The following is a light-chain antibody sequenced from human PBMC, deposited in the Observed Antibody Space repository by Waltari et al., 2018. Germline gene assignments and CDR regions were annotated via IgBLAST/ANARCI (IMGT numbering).Light chain of an antibody. CDR3: QSFDSSLSASV. Sequence: QSVLTQPPSMSGAPGQKVTIPSTAGRPTFGAGYDLHWYQQFPGTAPKLLIFGNTNRPSGVPGRFSGSRSGTSASLAIAGLQSEDEAVYYCQSFDSSLSASVFGGGTKLTVL. CDR1: RPTFGAGYD. V-gene: IGLV1-40*01. CDR2: GNT. J-gene: IGLJ3*02.